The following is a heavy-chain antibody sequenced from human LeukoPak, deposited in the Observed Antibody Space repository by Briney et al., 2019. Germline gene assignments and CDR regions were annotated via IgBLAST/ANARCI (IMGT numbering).Heavy chain of an antibody. D-gene: IGHD6-19*01. J-gene: IGHJ6*03. Sequence: GGSLSLSCAASGFTVSTYPMHWVRQAAGKGLEWVALISDDGSNKYYADSVGGRFTISRDNSKNTLYLQMNSLRAEDTAVFYCARAGIVVAGSTYMDLWGKGTTVTVSS. CDR1: GFTVSTYP. CDR3: ARAGIVVAGSTYMDL. CDR2: ISDDGSNK. V-gene: IGHV3-30*04.